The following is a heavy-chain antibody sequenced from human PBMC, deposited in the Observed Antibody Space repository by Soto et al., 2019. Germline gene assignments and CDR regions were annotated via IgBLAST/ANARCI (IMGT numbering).Heavy chain of an antibody. CDR3: ARGKRFWSGGSATGGDYYYYYMDV. CDR1: GFTLSGYW. V-gene: IGHV3-7*01. CDR2: IKRDGSEK. J-gene: IGHJ6*03. D-gene: IGHD3-3*01. Sequence: GGSLRLSCAASGFTLSGYWMSWVRQAPGKGLEWVANIKRDGSEKYYVDSAKGRFTISRDNAGNSLFLQMNTLRAEDTALYYCARGKRFWSGGSATGGDYYYYYMDVWGKGTTVTVSS.